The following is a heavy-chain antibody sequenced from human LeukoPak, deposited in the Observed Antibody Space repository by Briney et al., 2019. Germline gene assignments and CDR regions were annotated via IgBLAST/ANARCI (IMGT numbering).Heavy chain of an antibody. V-gene: IGHV3-23*01. CDR2: ISGGSFST. D-gene: IGHD6-13*01. J-gene: IGHJ2*01. Sequence: GGSLRLSCAASGFTFSSYAMSWVRQAPGRGLEWVSSISGGSFSTYYADSVKGRFTISKDTSNNTLYLQMHSLRVDDTAVYFCVKATSAGPRYFDLWGRGTLVAVS. CDR3: VKATSAGPRYFDL. CDR1: GFTFSSYA.